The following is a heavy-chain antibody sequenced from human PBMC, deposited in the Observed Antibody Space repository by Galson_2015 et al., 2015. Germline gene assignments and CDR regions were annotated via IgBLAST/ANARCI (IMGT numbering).Heavy chain of an antibody. J-gene: IGHJ5*02. V-gene: IGHV4-31*03. CDR1: GGSISSGGYY. Sequence: NLSLTCTVSGGSISSGGYYWSRIRQHPGKGLEWIGYIYYSGSTYYNPSLKSRVTISVDTSKNQFSLKLSSVTAADTAVYYCARSEYYDFWSGYTNWFDPWGQGTLVTVSS. D-gene: IGHD3-3*01. CDR3: ARSEYYDFWSGYTNWFDP. CDR2: IYYSGST.